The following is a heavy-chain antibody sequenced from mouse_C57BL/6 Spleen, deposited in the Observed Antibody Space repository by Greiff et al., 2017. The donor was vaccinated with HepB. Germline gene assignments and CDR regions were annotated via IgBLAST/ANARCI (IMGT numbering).Heavy chain of an antibody. J-gene: IGHJ4*01. CDR3: ARNEGYDGYYDYYAMDY. CDR1: GYTFTEYT. CDR2: FYPGSGSI. Sequence: QVQLQQSGAELVKPGASVKLSCKASGYTFTEYTIHWVKQRSGQGLEWIGWFYPGSGSIKYNEKFKDKATLTADKSSSTVYMELSRLTSEDSAVYFCARNEGYDGYYDYYAMDYWGQGTSVTVSS. V-gene: IGHV1-62-2*01. D-gene: IGHD2-3*01.